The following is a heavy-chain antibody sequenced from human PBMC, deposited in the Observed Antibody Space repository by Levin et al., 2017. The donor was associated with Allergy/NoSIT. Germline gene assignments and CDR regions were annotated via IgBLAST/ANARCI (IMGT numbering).Heavy chain of an antibody. CDR3: APYSFTYEGGFDY. J-gene: IGHJ4*02. D-gene: IGHD2-21*01. V-gene: IGHV1-24*01. CDR2: FDPEDGET. Sequence: GESLKISCKVSGYTLTELSMHWVRQAPGKGLEWMGGFDPEDGETIYAQKFQGRVTMTEDTSTDTAYMELSSLRSEDTAVYYCAPYSFTYEGGFDYWGQGTLVTVSS. CDR1: GYTLTELS.